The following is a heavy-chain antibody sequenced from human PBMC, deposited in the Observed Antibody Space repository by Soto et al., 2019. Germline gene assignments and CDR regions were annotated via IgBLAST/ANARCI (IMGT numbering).Heavy chain of an antibody. CDR3: ARGVTVFGLVSRFWFDP. Sequence: TSETLSLTCTVSGGTISSGDYSWSWVRQSPGKGLEWIGHIYNSGITYYNPSLKSRVVISIDTSRNQFSLRLNSLTAADRAVYFCARGVTVFGLVSRFWFDPWGQGTVVTVSS. CDR1: GGTISSGDYS. V-gene: IGHV4-30-4*01. CDR2: IYNSGIT. D-gene: IGHD3-3*01. J-gene: IGHJ5*02.